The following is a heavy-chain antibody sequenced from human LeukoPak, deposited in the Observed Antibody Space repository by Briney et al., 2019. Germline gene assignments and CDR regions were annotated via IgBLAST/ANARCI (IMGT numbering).Heavy chain of an antibody. Sequence: SETLSLTCTVSGGSISSSSYYWGWVRQPPGKGLEWIGSIYYSVSTYDNPSLKSRVTISVDTSKNQFSLKLSSVTAADTAVYYCASRAGSSSLYNWFDPWGQGTLVTVSS. V-gene: IGHV4-39*07. J-gene: IGHJ5*02. D-gene: IGHD6-6*01. CDR1: GGSISSSSYY. CDR2: IYYSVST. CDR3: ASRAGSSSLYNWFDP.